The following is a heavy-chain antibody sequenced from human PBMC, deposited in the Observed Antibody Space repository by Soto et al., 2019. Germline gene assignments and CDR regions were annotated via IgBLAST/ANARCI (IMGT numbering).Heavy chain of an antibody. J-gene: IGHJ3*02. CDR2: ISSSSSYI. CDR3: ARMWMTTVTTYAFDI. CDR1: GFTFSSYS. V-gene: IGHV3-21*01. Sequence: EVQLVESGGGLVKPGGSLRLSCAASGFTFSSYSMNWVRQAPGKGLEWVSSISSSSSYIYYADSVKGRFTIPRDNAKNSLYLQMNSLRAEDTAVYYCARMWMTTVTTYAFDIWGQGTMVTVSS. D-gene: IGHD4-17*01.